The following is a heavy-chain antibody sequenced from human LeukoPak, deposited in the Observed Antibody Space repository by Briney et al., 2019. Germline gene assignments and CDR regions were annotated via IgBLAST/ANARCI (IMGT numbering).Heavy chain of an antibody. D-gene: IGHD2-2*02. CDR1: GYSISSGYY. J-gene: IGHJ4*02. CDR3: ARLGVVPAAISIDY. Sequence: SETLSLTCAVPGYSISSGYYWGWIRQPPGKGLEWIGSIYHSGSTYYNPSLKSRVTISVDTSKNQSSLKLSSVTAADTAVYYCARLGVVPAAISIDYWGQGTLVTVSS. CDR2: IYHSGST. V-gene: IGHV4-38-2*01.